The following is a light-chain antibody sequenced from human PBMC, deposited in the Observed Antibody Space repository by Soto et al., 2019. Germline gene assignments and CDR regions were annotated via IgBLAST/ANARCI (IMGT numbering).Light chain of an antibody. Sequence: QSALTQPPSVSGSPGQSITISCTGTSSDVGSYNLVSWYQQHPGKAPKLMIYEGSKRPSGVSNRFSGSKSGNTASLTISGLQAEDEADYYCCSYAGSSTLIFGTGTKLTVL. V-gene: IGLV2-23*01. CDR1: SSDVGSYNL. CDR3: CSYAGSSTLI. CDR2: EGS. J-gene: IGLJ1*01.